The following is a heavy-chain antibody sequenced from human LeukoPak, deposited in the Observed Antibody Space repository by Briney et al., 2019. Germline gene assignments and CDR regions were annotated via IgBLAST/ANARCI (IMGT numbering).Heavy chain of an antibody. CDR2: INHSGST. CDR3: ARDKANTAMVFDY. V-gene: IGHV4-34*01. CDR1: GGSFSGYY. D-gene: IGHD5-18*01. Sequence: SETLSLTCAVYGGSFSGYYWSWIRQPPGKGLEWIGEINHSGSTNYNPSLKSRVTISVDTSKNQFSLKLSSVTAADTAVYYCARDKANTAMVFDYWGQGTLVTVSS. J-gene: IGHJ4*02.